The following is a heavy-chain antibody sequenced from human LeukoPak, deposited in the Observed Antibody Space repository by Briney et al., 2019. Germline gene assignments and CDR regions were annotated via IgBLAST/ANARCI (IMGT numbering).Heavy chain of an antibody. CDR3: ARTPFLYCSGGSCYSDF. D-gene: IGHD2-15*01. CDR1: GYTFTSYG. CDR2: ISAYNGNT. Sequence: GASVKVSCKASGYTFTSYGISWVRQAPGQGLEWMGWISAYNGNTNYVQKLQDRVTMATDTSTSTAYMELRSLRSDDTAVYYCARTPFLYCSGGSCYSDFWGQGTLDTVPS. V-gene: IGHV1-18*01. J-gene: IGHJ4*02.